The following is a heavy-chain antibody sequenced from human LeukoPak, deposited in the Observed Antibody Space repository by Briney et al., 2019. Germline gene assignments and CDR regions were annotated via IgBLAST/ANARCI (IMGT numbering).Heavy chain of an antibody. CDR1: GFTFSSYW. V-gene: IGHV3-74*01. CDR3: ARAYCSGGSCPNGINV. D-gene: IGHD2-15*01. Sequence: GGSLRLSCAASGFTFSSYWMHWVRQAPGKGLVWVSRINTDGSSTRYADSVKGRFTISRDNAKNTLYLQMNSLRAEDMAVYYCARAYCSGGSCPNGINVWGQGTTVTVSS. CDR2: INTDGSST. J-gene: IGHJ6*02.